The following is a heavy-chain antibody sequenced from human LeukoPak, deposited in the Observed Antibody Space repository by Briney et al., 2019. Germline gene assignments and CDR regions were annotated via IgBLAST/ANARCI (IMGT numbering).Heavy chain of an antibody. Sequence: GASVKVSCKVSGYSVTELSMHWVRQAPGLGLEWMGYLDREDDAPVYAQQFQGRVTMTEDTSTDTAYMELSSLRSEDTALYYCATLDSYYDSSGRPLLLDWGQGTLVTVSS. CDR2: LDREDDAP. J-gene: IGHJ4*02. D-gene: IGHD3-22*01. V-gene: IGHV1-24*01. CDR3: ATLDSYYDSSGRPLLLD. CDR1: GYSVTELS.